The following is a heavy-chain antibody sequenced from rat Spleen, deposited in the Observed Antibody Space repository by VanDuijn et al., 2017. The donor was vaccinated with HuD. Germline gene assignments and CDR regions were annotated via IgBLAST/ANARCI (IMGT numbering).Heavy chain of an antibody. CDR1: GFTFSDYY. V-gene: IGHV5-25*01. CDR3: ARRHYGYTDYFDY. J-gene: IGHJ2*01. Sequence: EVQLVESGGGLVQPGRSLKLSCAASGFTFSDYYMAWVRQAPTKGLEWVASISPSGGFTYYRDSVKGRFTISRDNAKSTLSLQMDSLGSEDTATYYCARRHYGYTDYFDYWGQGVMVTVSS. D-gene: IGHD1-9*01. CDR2: ISPSGGFT.